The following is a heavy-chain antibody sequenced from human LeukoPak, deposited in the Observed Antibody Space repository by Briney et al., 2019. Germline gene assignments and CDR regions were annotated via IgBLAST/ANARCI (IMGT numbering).Heavy chain of an antibody. Sequence: GESLKISCKGSEYTFTNYWIGWVRQMPGKGLEWMGIIYPGDSDTTYSPSFQGQVTMSDDKSISTAYLQWSSLKASDTAMYYCARRPMYYYDSSGYDVAFDIWGQGTMVTVSS. CDR3: ARRPMYYYDSSGYDVAFDI. D-gene: IGHD3-22*01. CDR1: EYTFTNYW. V-gene: IGHV5-51*01. CDR2: IYPGDSDT. J-gene: IGHJ3*02.